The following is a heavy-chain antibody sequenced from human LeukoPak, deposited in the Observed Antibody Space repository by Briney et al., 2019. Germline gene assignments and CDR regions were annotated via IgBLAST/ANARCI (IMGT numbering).Heavy chain of an antibody. CDR3: ARAGGSTVSHSDY. D-gene: IGHD4-17*01. CDR2: ISSSTSYI. V-gene: IGHV3-21*01. Sequence: PGGSLRLSCAVSGFTFSNYWMSWVRQAPGKGLEWVSSISSSTSYIYYADSVKGRFTISKDNAKNSLYLQMNSLRAEDTAVYYCARAGGSTVSHSDYWGQGTLVTVSS. J-gene: IGHJ4*02. CDR1: GFTFSNYW.